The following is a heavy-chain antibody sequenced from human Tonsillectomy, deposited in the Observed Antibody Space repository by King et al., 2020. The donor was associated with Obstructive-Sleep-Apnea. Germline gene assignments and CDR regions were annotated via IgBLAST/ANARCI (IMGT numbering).Heavy chain of an antibody. CDR2: IKQDGSEK. J-gene: IGHJ4*02. CDR3: ARDAGYSGYDSPFDY. D-gene: IGHD5-12*01. V-gene: IGHV3-7*01. Sequence: VQLVESGGGLVQPGGSLRLSCAASGFTFSSYWMSWVRQAPGKGLEWVANIKQDGSEKYYVDSVKGRFTISRDNAKNSLYLQMNSLRAEDTAVYYCARDAGYSGYDSPFDYWGQGTLVTVSS. CDR1: GFTFSSYW.